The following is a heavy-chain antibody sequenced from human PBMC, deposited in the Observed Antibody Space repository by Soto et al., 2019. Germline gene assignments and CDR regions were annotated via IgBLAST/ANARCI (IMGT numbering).Heavy chain of an antibody. D-gene: IGHD6-19*01. CDR2: VSAANGYT. Sequence: QVQLVQSGPEMKKPGASVKVSCKGSGFTFTNYGFNWVRQAPGQGLEWVGWVSAANGYTRSAQKFQDRLIMTTDSATNTAYMEVRGLGLDDTALYYCAKGRSIAVPEGSWGQGTLVIVSS. CDR3: AKGRSIAVPEGS. V-gene: IGHV1-18*01. J-gene: IGHJ5*02. CDR1: GFTFTNYG.